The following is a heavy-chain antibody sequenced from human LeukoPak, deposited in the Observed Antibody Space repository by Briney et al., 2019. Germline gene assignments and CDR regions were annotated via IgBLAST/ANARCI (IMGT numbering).Heavy chain of an antibody. D-gene: IGHD6-19*01. CDR3: ARALRNIAVAGTGFDY. J-gene: IGHJ4*02. V-gene: IGHV3-30*04. Sequence: GRSLRLSCAASGFTFSSYAMHWVRQAPGKGLEWVAVISYDGSNKYYADSVKGRFTISGDNSKNTLYLQMNSLRAEDTAVYYCARALRNIAVAGTGFDYWGQGTLVTVSS. CDR1: GFTFSSYA. CDR2: ISYDGSNK.